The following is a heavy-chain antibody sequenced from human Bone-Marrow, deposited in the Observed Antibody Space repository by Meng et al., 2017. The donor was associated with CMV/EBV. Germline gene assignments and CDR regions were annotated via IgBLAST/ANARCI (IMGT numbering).Heavy chain of an antibody. J-gene: IGHJ4*02. V-gene: IGHV4-34*01. CDR1: GYY. CDR2: INHSGST. D-gene: IGHD3-22*01. Sequence: GYYWGWIRQPPGKGLEWIGEINHSGSTNYNPSLKSRVTISVDTSKNQFSLKLSSVTAADTAVYYCARGAYYDSSGYYYPPRPTNFDYWGQGTLVTVSS. CDR3: ARGAYYDSSGYYYPPRPTNFDY.